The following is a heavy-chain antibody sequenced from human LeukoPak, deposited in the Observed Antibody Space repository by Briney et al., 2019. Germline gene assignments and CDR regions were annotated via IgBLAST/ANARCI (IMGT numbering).Heavy chain of an antibody. CDR2: INHSGST. J-gene: IGHJ5*02. V-gene: IGHV4-34*01. D-gene: IGHD3-3*01. CDR1: GGSFSGYY. Sequence: PSETLSLICAVYGGSFSGYYWSWIRQSPGKGLEWIGEINHSGSTNYNPSLKSRVTISVDTSKNQFSLKLSSVTAADTAVYYCAGGGTIFGVVLLDPWGQGTLVTVSS. CDR3: AGGGTIFGVVLLDP.